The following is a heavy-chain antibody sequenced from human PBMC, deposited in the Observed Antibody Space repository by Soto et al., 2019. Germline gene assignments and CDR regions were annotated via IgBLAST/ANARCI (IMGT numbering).Heavy chain of an antibody. CDR2: IYTSGST. D-gene: IGHD6-13*01. CDR1: GGSISSYY. V-gene: IGHV4-4*07. Sequence: SSETLSLTCTVSGGSISSYYWSWIRQPAGKGLEWIGRIYTSGSTNYNPSLKSRVTMSVDTSKNQFSLKLSSVTAADTAVYYCARGPQSGRAAARGEVPLDVFYYYYYYGMDVWGQGTTVTVSS. CDR3: ARGPQSGRAAARGEVPLDVFYYYYYYGMDV. J-gene: IGHJ6*02.